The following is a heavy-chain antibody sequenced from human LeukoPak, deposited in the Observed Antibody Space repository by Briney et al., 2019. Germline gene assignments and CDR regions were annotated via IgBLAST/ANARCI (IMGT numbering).Heavy chain of an antibody. J-gene: IGHJ3*01. D-gene: IGHD2-21*02. CDR2: ISGSGGST. CDR3: ARNLIADCNAFDV. Sequence: AGGSLRLSCAASGFTFNSYSMNWVRQAPGKGLEWVSAISGSGGSTYYADSVKGRFTISRDNSKNTLSLQVSSLRAEDTAIYYCARNLIADCNAFDVWGQGTMVTVTS. CDR1: GFTFNSYS. V-gene: IGHV3-23*01.